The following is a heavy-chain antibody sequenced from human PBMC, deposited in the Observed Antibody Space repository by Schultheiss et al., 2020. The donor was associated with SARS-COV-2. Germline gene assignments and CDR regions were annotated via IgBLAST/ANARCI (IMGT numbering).Heavy chain of an antibody. CDR1: GGSISNYN. CDR3: AREGRSSGYYHGYFQH. Sequence: SETLSLTCTVSGGSISNYNWSWIRQPPGKGLEWIGYIFYTGSTNYNPSLKSRLTISVDRSKNQFSLKLSSVTAADTAVYYCAREGRSSGYYHGYFQHWGQGTLVTVSS. CDR2: IFYTGST. J-gene: IGHJ1*01. V-gene: IGHV4-59*01. D-gene: IGHD3-22*01.